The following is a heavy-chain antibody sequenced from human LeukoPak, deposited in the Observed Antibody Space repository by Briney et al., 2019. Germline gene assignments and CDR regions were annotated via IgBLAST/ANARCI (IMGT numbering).Heavy chain of an antibody. D-gene: IGHD6-13*01. CDR1: GFTFSSYA. V-gene: IGHV3-23*01. CDR2: ISGSGGST. Sequence: PGGSLRLSCAASGFTFSSYAMSWVRQAPGKGLEWVSAISGSGGSTYYADSVKGRFTISRDNSKNTLYLQMNSLRAEDTAIYYCAKVRHPYSSSWFDYWGQGTLVTVSS. J-gene: IGHJ4*02. CDR3: AKVRHPYSSSWFDY.